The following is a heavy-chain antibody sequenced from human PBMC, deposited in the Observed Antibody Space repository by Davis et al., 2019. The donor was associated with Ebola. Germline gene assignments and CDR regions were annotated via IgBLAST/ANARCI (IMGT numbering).Heavy chain of an antibody. CDR3: ARVIHSSSFRRSYYFDY. CDR1: GGSVSSGSYY. J-gene: IGHJ4*02. D-gene: IGHD6-6*01. V-gene: IGHV4-61*01. Sequence: MPSETLSLTCTVSGGSVSSGSYYWSWIRQPPGKGLEWIGYIYYSGSTNYNPSLKSRVTISVDTSKNQFSLKLSSVTAADTAVYYCARVIHSSSFRRSYYFDYWGQGTLVTVSS. CDR2: IYYSGST.